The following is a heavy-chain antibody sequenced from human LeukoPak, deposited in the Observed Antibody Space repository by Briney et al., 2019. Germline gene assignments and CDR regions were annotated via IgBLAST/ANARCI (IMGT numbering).Heavy chain of an antibody. CDR3: ARGGSPSDY. Sequence: GESLKISCAASGFTFSSYWMHWVRQRPGKGLVWVSRIHLDGRTTNYADSVKGRFTISRDNAKNTLSLEMNSPRPEDTAVYYCARGGSPSDYWGQGTLVSVSS. CDR2: IHLDGRTT. D-gene: IGHD3-16*01. J-gene: IGHJ4*02. V-gene: IGHV3-74*01. CDR1: GFTFSSYW.